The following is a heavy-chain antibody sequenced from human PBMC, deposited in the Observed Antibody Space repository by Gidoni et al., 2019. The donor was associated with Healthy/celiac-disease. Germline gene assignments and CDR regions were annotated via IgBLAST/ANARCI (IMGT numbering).Heavy chain of an antibody. D-gene: IGHD3-3*01. Sequence: QVQLQESGPGLVKPSETLSLNCTVSGGSISRYYWSWIRQPPGKGLEWIGYIYYSGSTNYNPSLKSRVTISVDTSKHQFSLKLSSVTAADTAVYYCARAVLDYDHPYGMDVWGQGTTVTVSS. CDR1: GGSISRYY. V-gene: IGHV4-59*01. CDR2: IYYSGST. CDR3: ARAVLDYDHPYGMDV. J-gene: IGHJ6*02.